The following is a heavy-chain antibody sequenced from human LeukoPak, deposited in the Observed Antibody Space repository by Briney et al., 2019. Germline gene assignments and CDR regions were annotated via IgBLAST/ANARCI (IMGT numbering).Heavy chain of an antibody. CDR2: IYYSGST. Sequence: PSETLSLTCTVSGGSISSSSYYWGWIRQPPGKGLEWIGSIYYSGSTYYSPSLKSRVTISVDTSKNQFSLKLSSVTAADTAVYYCARQHYFWFDPWGQGTLVTVSS. J-gene: IGHJ5*02. CDR3: ARQHYFWFDP. D-gene: IGHD2-21*01. CDR1: GGSISSSSYY. V-gene: IGHV4-39*01.